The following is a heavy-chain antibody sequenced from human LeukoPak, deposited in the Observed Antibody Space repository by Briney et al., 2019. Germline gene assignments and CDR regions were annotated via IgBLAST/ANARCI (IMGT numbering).Heavy chain of an antibody. Sequence: ASEKVSCKASGYTCTSYYRHWVRQGPGQGLGWVGWMNPNSGGTNYAQKFQGRVTMPRPTSISTAYMELSRLRSDHTAVYYCAREDTMIVVEFYFDYWGQGTLVTVSS. V-gene: IGHV1-2*02. CDR1: GYTCTSYY. CDR2: MNPNSGGT. J-gene: IGHJ4*02. CDR3: AREDTMIVVEFYFDY. D-gene: IGHD3-22*01.